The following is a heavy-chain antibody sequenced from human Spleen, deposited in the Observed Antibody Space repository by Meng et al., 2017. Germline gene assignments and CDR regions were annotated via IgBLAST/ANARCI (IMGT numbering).Heavy chain of an antibody. CDR2: IDCNNGGA. V-gene: IGHV1-2*06. D-gene: IGHD6-13*01. CDR1: GYTFTGYY. Sequence: HLVQSGAGGKQPGASVRVSCKASGYTFTGYYIHWVRQAPGQGLEWLGRIDCNNGGAVYAQKFQDRVTLTRDTSITTAYMDLSRLTSDDTAVYYCARDAGRAAGPRWGQGTLVTVSS. J-gene: IGHJ4*02. CDR3: ARDAGRAAGPR.